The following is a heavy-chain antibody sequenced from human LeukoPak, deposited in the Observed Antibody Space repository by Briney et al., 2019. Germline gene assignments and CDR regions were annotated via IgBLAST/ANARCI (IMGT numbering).Heavy chain of an antibody. V-gene: IGHV4-34*01. CDR2: INHSGST. CDR1: GGSFSGYY. D-gene: IGHD3-10*01. CDR3: ARHTMVRGVIIRNWFDP. Sequence: PSETLSLTCTVYGGSFSGYYWSWIRQPPGKGLEWIGEINHSGSTNYNPSLKSRVTISVDTSKNQFSLKLSSVTAADTAVYYCARHTMVRGVIIRNWFDPWGQGTLVTVSS. J-gene: IGHJ5*02.